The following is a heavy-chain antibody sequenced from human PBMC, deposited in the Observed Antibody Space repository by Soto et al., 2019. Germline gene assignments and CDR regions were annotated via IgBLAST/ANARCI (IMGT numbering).Heavy chain of an antibody. CDR2: IYYSGST. Sequence: PSETLSVTCTVSGGSISSGGYYWSWIRQHPGKGLEWIGYIYYSGSTYYNPSLKSRVTISVDTSKNQFSLKLSSVTAADTAVYYCARDPGPEFSGHNDAFDIWGQGTMVTVSS. D-gene: IGHD3-10*01. V-gene: IGHV4-31*03. CDR3: ARDPGPEFSGHNDAFDI. CDR1: GGSISSGGYY. J-gene: IGHJ3*02.